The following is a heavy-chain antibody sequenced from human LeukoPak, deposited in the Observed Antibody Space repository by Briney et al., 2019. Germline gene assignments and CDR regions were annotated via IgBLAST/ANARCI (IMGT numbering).Heavy chain of an antibody. CDR2: IKQDGSAK. J-gene: IGHJ4*02. V-gene: IGHV3-7*03. CDR1: GFIFSDYW. Sequence: GGSLRLSCVVSGFIFSDYWMSWVRQAPGKGLEWVANIKQDGSAKHYVDSVKGRFTISRDNAKNSLYLQMNSLRAEDTAIYYCARRYFDYWGQGTLVTVSS. CDR3: ARRYFDY.